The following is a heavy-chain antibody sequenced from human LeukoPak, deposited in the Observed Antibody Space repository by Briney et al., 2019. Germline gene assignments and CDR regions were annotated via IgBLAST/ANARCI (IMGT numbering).Heavy chain of an antibody. CDR1: GYSFSSYW. Sequence: GESLKISCKGSGYSFSSYWISWVRQMPGKGLEWMGIIYPGDSDTRYSPSFQGQVTISADKSISTAYLQWSSLKASDTAMYYCARRVAATTDYHYYYYMDVWGKGTTVTVSS. D-gene: IGHD6-19*01. V-gene: IGHV5-51*01. CDR2: IYPGDSDT. J-gene: IGHJ6*03. CDR3: ARRVAATTDYHYYYYMDV.